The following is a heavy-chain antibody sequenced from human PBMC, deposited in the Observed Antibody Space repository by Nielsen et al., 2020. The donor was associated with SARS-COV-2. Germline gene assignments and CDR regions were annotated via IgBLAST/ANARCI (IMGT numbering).Heavy chain of an antibody. CDR3: ARESWGSSSDYGMDV. CDR1: GGSISSYY. J-gene: IGHJ6*02. Sequence: GSLRLSCTVSGGSISSYYWSWIRQPPGKGLEWIGYIYYSGSTNYNPSLKSRVTISVDTSKNQFSLKLSSVTAADTAVYYCARESWGSSSDYGMDVWGQGTTVTVSS. D-gene: IGHD6-13*01. CDR2: IYYSGST. V-gene: IGHV4-59*01.